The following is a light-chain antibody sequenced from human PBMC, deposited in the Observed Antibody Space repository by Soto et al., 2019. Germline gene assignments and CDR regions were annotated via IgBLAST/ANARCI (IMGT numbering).Light chain of an antibody. CDR3: QQYDTWPLT. CDR1: QYVSTN. CDR2: DIS. J-gene: IGKJ4*01. V-gene: IGKV3D-15*01. Sequence: ETVMTQFPATLSVSPGERATLSCRASQYVSTNLAWYQQQPGQPPRLLIYDISNRATGIPARFSGSGSETEFALTIMSLQYEDFAVYYCQQYDTWPLTFGGGTKVEIK.